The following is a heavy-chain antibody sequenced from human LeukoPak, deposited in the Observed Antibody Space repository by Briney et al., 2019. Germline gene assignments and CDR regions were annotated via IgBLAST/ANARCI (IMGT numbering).Heavy chain of an antibody. Sequence: GGSLRLSCAASGFTFSGSSMNWVRQAPGKGLEWVSYISSRGSTIYYADSVRGRFTISRDNAKNSLYLQMNSLRAENTAVYYCARAPSGWSDYWYFDLWGRGTLVTVSS. D-gene: IGHD6-19*01. CDR1: GFTFSGSS. CDR3: ARAPSGWSDYWYFDL. CDR2: ISSRGSTI. V-gene: IGHV3-48*04. J-gene: IGHJ2*01.